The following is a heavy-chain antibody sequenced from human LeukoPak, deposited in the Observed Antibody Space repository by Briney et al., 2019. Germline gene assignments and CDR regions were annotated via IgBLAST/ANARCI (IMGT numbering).Heavy chain of an antibody. D-gene: IGHD3-10*01. V-gene: IGHV1-2*02. CDR1: GYTFTGYY. CDR2: IHPKSVGT. J-gene: IGHJ6*03. CDR3: ARNGLWFGVALTQSYYYYYMDV. Sequence: GASVKVSCKASGYTFTGYYMHWVRQAPGQGLEWMGWIHPKSVGTNYAQKFQGRVTMTRDTSISTAYMELSRLRSDDTAVYYCARNGLWFGVALTQSYYYYYMDVWGKGTTVTVSS.